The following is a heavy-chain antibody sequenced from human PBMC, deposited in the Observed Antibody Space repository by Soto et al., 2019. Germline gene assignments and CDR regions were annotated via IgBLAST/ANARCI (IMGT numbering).Heavy chain of an antibody. CDR3: SRGGDIVVVPVDTYYYYGLDV. Sequence: VQLLEFGGGLVQPGGSLRVSCVASGFTFSSNAMGWVRQAPGKGLKWVAFISYDGINKYYTDSVKGRFTISRDNSKNTLYLQMNSLRAEDTAVYYCSRGGDIVVVPVDTYYYYGLDVWGQGTTVTVSS. CDR1: GFTFSSNA. V-gene: IGHV3-30-3*01. CDR2: ISYDGINK. J-gene: IGHJ6*02. D-gene: IGHD2-2*01.